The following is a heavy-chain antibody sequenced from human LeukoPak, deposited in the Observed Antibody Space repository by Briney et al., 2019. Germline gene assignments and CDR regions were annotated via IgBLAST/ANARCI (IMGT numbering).Heavy chain of an antibody. CDR2: IRYDGSNK. CDR1: GSIFSTYG. J-gene: IGHJ4*02. Sequence: GGSLRLSCAASGSIFSTYGMHWVRQAPGKGLEWVAFIRYDGSNKYYADSVKGRFTISRDNSKNTLYLQMNSLRPEDTAVYYCAKDNYDYGDYDGGDYWGQGTLVTVSS. CDR3: AKDNYDYGDYDGGDY. D-gene: IGHD4-17*01. V-gene: IGHV3-30*02.